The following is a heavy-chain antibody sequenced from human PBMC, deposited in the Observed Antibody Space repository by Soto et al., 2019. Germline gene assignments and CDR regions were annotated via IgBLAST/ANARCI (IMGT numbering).Heavy chain of an antibody. CDR3: ARDLRYYGSGSKTGYYYYYGMDV. D-gene: IGHD3-10*01. Sequence: GGSLRLSCAASGFTFSSYGMHWVRQAPGKGLEWVAVISYDGSNKYYADSVKGRFTISRDNSKNTLYLQMNSLRAEDTAVYYCARDLRYYGSGSKTGYYYYYGMDVWGQGTTVTVAS. V-gene: IGHV3-30*03. CDR2: ISYDGSNK. J-gene: IGHJ6*02. CDR1: GFTFSSYG.